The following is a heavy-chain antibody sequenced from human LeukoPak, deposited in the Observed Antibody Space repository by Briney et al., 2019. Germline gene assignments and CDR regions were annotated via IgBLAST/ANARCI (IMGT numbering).Heavy chain of an antibody. V-gene: IGHV4-59*01. CDR1: GGSISSYY. CDR3: ARHQFLGTTPYYFDY. J-gene: IGHJ4*02. CDR2: IYYSGST. D-gene: IGHD1-1*01. Sequence: SETLSLTCTVSGGSISSYYWSWIRQPPGKGLEWIGYIYYSGSTNYNPSLKSRVTISVDTSKNQFSLKLSSVTAADTAVYYCARHQFLGTTPYYFDYWGQGTLVTVSS.